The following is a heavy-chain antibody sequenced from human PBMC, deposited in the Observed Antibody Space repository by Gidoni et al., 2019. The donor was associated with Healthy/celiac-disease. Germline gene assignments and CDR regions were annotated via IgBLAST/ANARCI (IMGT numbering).Heavy chain of an antibody. CDR1: GGSFSGYY. Sequence: QVQLQQWGAGLLKPSETLSLTCAVYGGSFSGYYWSWIRQPPGKGLEWIGEINHSGSTNYNPSLKSRVTISVDTSKNQFSLKLSSVTAADTAVYYCARTTRGGAARRGPATRFDYWGQGTLVTVSS. CDR3: ARTTRGGAARRGPATRFDY. V-gene: IGHV4-34*01. J-gene: IGHJ4*02. D-gene: IGHD6-6*01. CDR2: INHSGST.